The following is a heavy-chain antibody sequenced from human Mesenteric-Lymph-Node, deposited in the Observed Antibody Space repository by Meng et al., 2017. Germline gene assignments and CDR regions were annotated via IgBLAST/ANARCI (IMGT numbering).Heavy chain of an antibody. Sequence: SSVPVSCMASLCTFRSYAISWVRQAPAQGLEWMGGIIPIFGTANYAQKFQGRVTITADKSTSTDYMELSSLRSEGTAVYYYARGPGTYYDISGYYYGVGVLDYWGQGTLVTVSS. D-gene: IGHD3-22*01. CDR1: LCTFRSYA. V-gene: IGHV1-69*06. CDR3: ARGPGTYYDISGYYYGVGVLDY. CDR2: IIPIFGTA. J-gene: IGHJ4*02.